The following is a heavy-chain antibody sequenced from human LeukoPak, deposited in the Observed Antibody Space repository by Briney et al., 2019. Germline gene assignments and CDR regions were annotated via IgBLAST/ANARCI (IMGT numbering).Heavy chain of an antibody. CDR3: ARDRAVAGNSVWFDP. J-gene: IGHJ5*02. CDR2: TNPNSGGT. CDR1: GYTFTGYY. Sequence: ASVKVSCKASGYTFTGYYMHWVRQAPGQGLEWMGWTNPNSGGTNYAQKFQGRVTMTRDTSISTAYMELSRLRSDDTAVYYCARDRAVAGNSVWFDPWGQGTLVTVSS. D-gene: IGHD6-19*01. V-gene: IGHV1-2*02.